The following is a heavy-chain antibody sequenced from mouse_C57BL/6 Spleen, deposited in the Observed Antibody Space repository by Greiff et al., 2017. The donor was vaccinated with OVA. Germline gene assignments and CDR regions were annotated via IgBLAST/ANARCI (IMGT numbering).Heavy chain of an antibody. D-gene: IGHD3-3*01. V-gene: IGHV7-3*01. J-gene: IGHJ2*01. CDR1: GFTFTDYY. CDR2: IRNKANGYTT. CDR3: ARLGQGGYYFDY. Sequence: EVQVVESGGGLVQPGGSLSLSCAASGFTFTDYYMSWVRQPPGKALEWLGFIRNKANGYTTEYSASVKGRFTISRDNSQSILYLQMNALRAEDSATYYCARLGQGGYYFDYWGQGTTLTVSS.